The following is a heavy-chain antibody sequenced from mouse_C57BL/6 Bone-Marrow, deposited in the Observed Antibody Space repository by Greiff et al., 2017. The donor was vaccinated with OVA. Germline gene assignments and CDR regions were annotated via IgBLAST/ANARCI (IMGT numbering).Heavy chain of an antibody. V-gene: IGHV3-6*01. CDR1: GYTITSGYY. CDR2: IRYDGSN. D-gene: IGHD1-1*02. J-gene: IGHJ1*03. Sequence: EVKVEESGPGLVKPSQSLSLTCSVTGYTITSGYYWNWIRQFPGNKLEWMGYIRYDGSNNYNPSLKNRISITRDTSKSQFFLKFNSVTTEDTATYYCARAVYYYGASVSCWYFDVWGTGTTVTVSS. CDR3: ARAVYYYGASVSCWYFDV.